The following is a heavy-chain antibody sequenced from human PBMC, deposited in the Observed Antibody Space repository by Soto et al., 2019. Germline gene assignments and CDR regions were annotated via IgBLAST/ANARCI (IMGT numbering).Heavy chain of an antibody. CDR3: ARGRAYGDYWGGYYFDY. Sequence: GGSLRLSCAASGFTFSSYSMNWVRQAPGKGLEWVSSISSSSSYIYYADSVKGRFTISRDNAKNSLYLQMNSLRAEDTAVYYCARGRAYGDYWGGYYFDYWGQGTLVTVSS. D-gene: IGHD4-17*01. CDR2: ISSSSSYI. V-gene: IGHV3-21*04. J-gene: IGHJ4*02. CDR1: GFTFSSYS.